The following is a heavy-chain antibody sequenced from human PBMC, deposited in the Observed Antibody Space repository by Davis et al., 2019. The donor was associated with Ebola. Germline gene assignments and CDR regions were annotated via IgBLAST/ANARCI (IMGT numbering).Heavy chain of an antibody. CDR2: IYRDGNEK. Sequence: GGSLRLSCTASGFTFGSFWMSWVRQAPGKGLEWVANIYRDGNEKYYVDSVKGRFTISRDNTKNSLYLQMNSLRAEDTAVYFCARGVAVAGFYFDYWGQGTLVTVSS. D-gene: IGHD6-19*01. CDR1: GFTFGSFW. CDR3: ARGVAVAGFYFDY. V-gene: IGHV3-7*03. J-gene: IGHJ4*02.